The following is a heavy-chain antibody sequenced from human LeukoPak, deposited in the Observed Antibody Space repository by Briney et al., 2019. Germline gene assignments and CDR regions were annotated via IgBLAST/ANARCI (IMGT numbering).Heavy chain of an antibody. CDR3: AKTVPRYCGGDCYPSVNWFDP. Sequence: GGSLRLSCAASGFTFSSYAMSWVRQAPGKGLEWVSAISGNGGSTYYADSVKGRFTISRDNSKNTLYLQMNSLRAEDTAVYYCAKTVPRYCGGDCYPSVNWFDPWGQGTLVTVSS. J-gene: IGHJ5*02. CDR1: GFTFSSYA. CDR2: ISGNGGST. V-gene: IGHV3-23*01. D-gene: IGHD2-21*02.